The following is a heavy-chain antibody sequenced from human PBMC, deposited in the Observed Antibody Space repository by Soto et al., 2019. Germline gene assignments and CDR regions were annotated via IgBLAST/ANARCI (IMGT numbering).Heavy chain of an antibody. CDR2: IYYTGTT. D-gene: IGHD4-17*01. CDR3: ARVYGDYRSWFDP. Sequence: QVQLQESGPGLVKPSQTLSLTCTVSGGSISSGGYYWSWIRQHPGKGLEWIGYIYYTGTTYYNPSIKSRVTISVDTSKNQFSLELISVTAADTAVYYCARVYGDYRSWFDPWGQGTLVTVSS. V-gene: IGHV4-31*03. CDR1: GGSISSGGYY. J-gene: IGHJ5*02.